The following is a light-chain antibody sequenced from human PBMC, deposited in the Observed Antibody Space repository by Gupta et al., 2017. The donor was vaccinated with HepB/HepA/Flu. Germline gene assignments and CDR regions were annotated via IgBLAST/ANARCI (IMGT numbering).Light chain of an antibody. CDR3: SSYGGSDTFYV. Sequence: SALAQPASVSASPGPSITISCTGTSSDVGNYNLVSWYQQHPGKAPKLIIFEVNKRPSGVANHFSGSKSGNTAALTISGLQAEEEADYYCSSYGGSDTFYVFGNGTKVTV. V-gene: IGLV2-23*02. CDR1: SSDVGNYNL. CDR2: EVN. J-gene: IGLJ1*01.